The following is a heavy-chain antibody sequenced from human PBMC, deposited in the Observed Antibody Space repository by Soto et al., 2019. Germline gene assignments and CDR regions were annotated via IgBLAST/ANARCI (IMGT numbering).Heavy chain of an antibody. Sequence: SETLSLTCTVSGGSISSYYWSWIRQPPGKGLEWIGYIYYSGSTNYNPSLKSRVTISVDTSKNQFSLKLSSVTAADTAVYYCARHVLLMDIVATGGWFDPWGQGTLVTVSS. CDR1: GGSISSYY. CDR3: ARHVLLMDIVATGGWFDP. D-gene: IGHD5-12*01. CDR2: IYYSGST. V-gene: IGHV4-59*08. J-gene: IGHJ5*02.